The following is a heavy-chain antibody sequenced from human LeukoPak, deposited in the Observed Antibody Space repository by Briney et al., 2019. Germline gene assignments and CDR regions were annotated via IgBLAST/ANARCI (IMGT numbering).Heavy chain of an antibody. CDR1: GFSFSTQR. J-gene: IGHJ4*02. CDR2: IWCDGSNK. CDR3: AGGGRQLDY. D-gene: IGHD1-26*01. V-gene: IGHV3-33*08. Sequence: GGSLRLSCVASGFSFSTQRMHWVRQAPGKGLEWVAVIWCDGSNKYYADSVKGRFTISRDNSKNTLYLQMNSLRAEDTAVYYCAGGGRQLDYWGQGTLVTVSS.